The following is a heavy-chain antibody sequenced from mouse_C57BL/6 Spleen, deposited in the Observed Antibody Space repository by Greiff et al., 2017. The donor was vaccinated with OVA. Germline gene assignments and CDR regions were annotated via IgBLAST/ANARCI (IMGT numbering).Heavy chain of an antibody. D-gene: IGHD1-1*02. CDR3: ARHGGNYYAMDY. Sequence: QVQLKESGPGLVAPSQSLSLTCTVSGFSLTSYGVHWVRQPPGKGLEWLVVIWSDGSTTYNSALESRLSISKDNYKSQVFLKMNSLQADDTAMYYCARHGGNYYAMDYWGQGTSVTVSS. V-gene: IGHV2-6-1*01. CDR2: IWSDGST. CDR1: GFSLTSYG. J-gene: IGHJ4*01.